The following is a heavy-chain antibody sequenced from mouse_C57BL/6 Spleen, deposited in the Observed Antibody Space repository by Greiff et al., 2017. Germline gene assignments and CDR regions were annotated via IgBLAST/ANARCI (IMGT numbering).Heavy chain of an antibody. Sequence: EVQLVESGPGLVKPSPSLSLTCSVTGYSITSGYYWNWIRQFPGNKLEWMSYIRYDGSNNYNPSLKNQISITRDTSKNQFFLKLNSVTTEDTATYYCAGAGIYWYFDVWGTGTTVTVSS. J-gene: IGHJ1*03. CDR1: GYSITSGYY. D-gene: IGHD1-1*01. V-gene: IGHV3-6*01. CDR2: IRYDGSN. CDR3: AGAGIYWYFDV.